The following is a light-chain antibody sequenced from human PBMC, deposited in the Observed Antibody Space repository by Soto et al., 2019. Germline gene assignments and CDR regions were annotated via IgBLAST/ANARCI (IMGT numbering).Light chain of an antibody. V-gene: IGLV2-23*01. CDR1: SSDVGRYSL. Sequence: QSALTQPASVSGSPGQSLTISCTGTSSDVGRYSLVSWYQQHPGKAPKLIIYEDVERPSGVSYRFSGSKSSNTASLTISGLQTEDEADYYCCSYAGGTSVIFGGGTKLTVL. CDR3: CSYAGGTSVI. J-gene: IGLJ2*01. CDR2: EDV.